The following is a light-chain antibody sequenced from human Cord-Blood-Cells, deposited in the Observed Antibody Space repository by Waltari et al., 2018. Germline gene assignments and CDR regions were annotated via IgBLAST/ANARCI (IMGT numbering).Light chain of an antibody. Sequence: DIQMHQSPSSLSASVGDRVTITCRASQSISSYLNWYQQKPGKAPKLLIYAASSLQSGVPSRFSGSGSGTDFTLTISSLQPEDFATYYCQQSYSTPTFGQGTKLEIK. CDR3: QQSYSTPT. J-gene: IGKJ2*01. CDR1: QSISSY. V-gene: IGKV1-39*01. CDR2: AAS.